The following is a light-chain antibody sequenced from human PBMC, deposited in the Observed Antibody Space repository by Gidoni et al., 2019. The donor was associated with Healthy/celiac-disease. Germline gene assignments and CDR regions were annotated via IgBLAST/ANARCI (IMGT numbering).Light chain of an antibody. CDR3: MQALQTLWT. J-gene: IGKJ1*01. CDR1: QSLLHSNGYNY. Sequence: TVLTQSPLSLPVTPGEPASISCRSSQSLLHSNGYNYLDWYLQKPGQSQQLLIYLGSNRDSGVPDRLSGSGSGTDFTMKSSRVEAEDVGVYYCMQALQTLWTFGQGTKVEIK. CDR2: LGS. V-gene: IGKV2-28*01.